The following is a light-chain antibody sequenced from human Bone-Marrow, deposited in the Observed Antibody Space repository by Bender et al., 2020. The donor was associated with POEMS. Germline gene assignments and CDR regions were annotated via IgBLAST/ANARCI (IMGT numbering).Light chain of an antibody. CDR3: SSHTDGNTLGV. V-gene: IGLV2-14*01. CDR1: SSDVGAYNY. J-gene: IGLJ3*02. CDR2: EVS. Sequence: QSALTQPASVSGSPGQSITISCTGTSSDVGAYNYVSWYQQHPGKAPKLMIYEVSNRPSGVSNRFSGSKSGNTASLTISGLQAEDEADYYCSSHTDGNTLGVFGGGTKLTVL.